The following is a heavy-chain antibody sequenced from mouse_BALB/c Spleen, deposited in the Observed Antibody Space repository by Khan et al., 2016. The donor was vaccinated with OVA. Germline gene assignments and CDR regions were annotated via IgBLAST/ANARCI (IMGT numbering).Heavy chain of an antibody. CDR1: GFTFTNYG. V-gene: IGHV9-3-1*01. D-gene: IGHD2-14*01. J-gene: IGHJ4*01. Sequence: QIQLVQSGPELKKPGETVQISCKASGFTFTNYGMNWVRQAPGKGLKWMGWINTYTGEPTFTDDFKGRFAFSLDTSASTAYLQINSLKNEDTATYCCARVGYNGTMDFWGQGTSVTVSS. CDR2: INTYTGEP. CDR3: ARVGYNGTMDF.